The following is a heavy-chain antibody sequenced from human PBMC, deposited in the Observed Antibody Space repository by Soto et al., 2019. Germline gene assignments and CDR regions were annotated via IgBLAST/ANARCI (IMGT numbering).Heavy chain of an antibody. CDR1: GFSFTTAGVA. J-gene: IGHJ4*02. CDR3: AHSDGGYEIIYFDF. D-gene: IGHD5-12*01. Sequence: QITLQESGPTLVKPTQTLTLTCTFSGFSFTTAGVAVGWIRQTPGGALEWLTLIYYNDDRPFSPSLKTRLTITGDTSKNQVVLSLTNVDPGDTATYFCAHSDGGYEIIYFDFWGQGIPVTVSS. CDR2: IYYNDDR. V-gene: IGHV2-5*01.